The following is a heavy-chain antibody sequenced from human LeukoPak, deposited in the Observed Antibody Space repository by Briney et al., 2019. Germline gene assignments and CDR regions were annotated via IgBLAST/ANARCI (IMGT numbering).Heavy chain of an antibody. V-gene: IGHV3-23*01. J-gene: IGHJ4*02. Sequence: GVSLRLSCAASGFAFRTYAMMCVRQAPGKGREWFSVITGTGRGGNKTYYADSMRVRVSLSRDDSKNILFLQMQNLRADDTAVYFCATTVTLDFWGQGTLVLVSS. CDR2: ITGTGRGGNKT. CDR3: ATTVTLDF. D-gene: IGHD2-21*02. CDR1: GFAFRTYA.